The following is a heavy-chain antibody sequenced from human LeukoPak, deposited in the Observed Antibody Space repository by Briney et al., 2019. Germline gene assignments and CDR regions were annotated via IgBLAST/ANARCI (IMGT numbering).Heavy chain of an antibody. CDR3: AKGFMGSSSSGDYYYYMDV. V-gene: IGHV3-21*04. CDR2: ISSSSSYI. Sequence: GGSLRLSCAASGFTFSSYSMNWVRQAPGKGLEWVSSISSSSSYIYYADSVKGRFTISRDNSKNTLYLQMNSLRAEDTAVYYCAKGFMGSSSSGDYYYYMDVWGKGTTVTVSS. D-gene: IGHD6-6*01. CDR1: GFTFSSYS. J-gene: IGHJ6*03.